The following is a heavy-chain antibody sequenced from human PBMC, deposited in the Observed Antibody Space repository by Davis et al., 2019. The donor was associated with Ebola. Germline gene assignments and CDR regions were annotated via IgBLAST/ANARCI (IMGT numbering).Heavy chain of an antibody. Sequence: GESLKISCKGSGYSFTSYWIGWVRQMPGKGLEWMGIIYPGDSDTRYSPSLQGQVTISADKSISTASLHWSSLKASDTAMYYCASHRLSSSSLGGMDVWGQGTTVTVSS. CDR1: GYSFTSYW. CDR3: ASHRLSSSSLGGMDV. D-gene: IGHD6-6*01. CDR2: IYPGDSDT. V-gene: IGHV5-51*01. J-gene: IGHJ6*02.